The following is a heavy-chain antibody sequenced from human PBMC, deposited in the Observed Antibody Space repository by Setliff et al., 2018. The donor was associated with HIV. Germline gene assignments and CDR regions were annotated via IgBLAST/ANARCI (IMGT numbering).Heavy chain of an antibody. CDR2: LNTDGSST. Sequence: GGSLRLSCAASGFTFSSYWMHWVRQAPGKGLVWVSRLNTDGSSTKYADSVKGRFTISRDNAKNTLYLQMDSLRGEDTAVYYCARGYYNNDYPGVLGSWGRGTLVTVSS. CDR1: GFTFSSYW. V-gene: IGHV3-74*03. D-gene: IGHD1-26*01. J-gene: IGHJ4*02. CDR3: ARGYYNNDYPGVLGS.